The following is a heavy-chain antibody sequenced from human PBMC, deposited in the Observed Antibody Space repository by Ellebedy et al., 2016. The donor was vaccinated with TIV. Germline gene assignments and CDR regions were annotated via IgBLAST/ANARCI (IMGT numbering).Heavy chain of an antibody. CDR2: EWYDGTNK. CDR3: ARDGNYYYSTDHGLDY. Sequence: GESLKISCLGSGFTFSSYGMHWVRQAPGKGLEWVAVEWYDGTNKFYADSVKGRFSISRDNSKNTLYLQMDRLRAEDTAVYYCARDGNYYYSTDHGLDYWGQGTLVTVSS. V-gene: IGHV3-33*01. D-gene: IGHD3-22*01. CDR1: GFTFSSYG. J-gene: IGHJ4*02.